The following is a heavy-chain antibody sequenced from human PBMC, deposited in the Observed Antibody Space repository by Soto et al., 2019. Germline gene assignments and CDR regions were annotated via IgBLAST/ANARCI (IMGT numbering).Heavy chain of an antibody. J-gene: IGHJ3*02. V-gene: IGHV1-69*13. CDR1: AGTFSSYA. CDR2: IIPIFGTA. Sequence: SGKVPCNGSAGTFSSYAMSWVRHALGQGLELMGAIIPIFGTANYAQKFQGRVTITADEYTSTAYMELSSLRSEATAVYYCARWAGYYYDSSGYYLDAFDIWGQGTMVTVSS. CDR3: ARWAGYYYDSSGYYLDAFDI. D-gene: IGHD3-22*01.